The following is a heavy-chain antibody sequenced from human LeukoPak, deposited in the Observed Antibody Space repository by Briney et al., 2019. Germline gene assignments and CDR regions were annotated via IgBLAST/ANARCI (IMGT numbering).Heavy chain of an antibody. V-gene: IGHV1-69*13. CDR1: GGTFSKYT. J-gene: IGHJ6*02. CDR3: ATLLNRYSGSYHYYFYGMDV. D-gene: IGHD1-26*01. CDR2: ITPLFGTA. Sequence: SVKVSCKASGGTFSKYTISWVRQRPGQGLEWMGGITPLFGTANYAQKFQGRVTITADESASTAYMELSSLRSEDTAVYYCATLLNRYSGSYHYYFYGMDVWGQGTTVTVSS.